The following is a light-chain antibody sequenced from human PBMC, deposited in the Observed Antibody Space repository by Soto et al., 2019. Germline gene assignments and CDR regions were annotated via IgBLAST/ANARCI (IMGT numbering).Light chain of an antibody. Sequence: QSVLTQPASVSGSPGQSITISCTGTSSDVGSYNLVSWYQQHPGKAPKLVIYEVSKRPSGVSNRFSGSKSGNTASLTISGLQAEDEADYYCCSYAGSSTFVVFGGGTQLTVL. CDR2: EVS. V-gene: IGLV2-23*02. CDR1: SSDVGSYNL. J-gene: IGLJ2*01. CDR3: CSYAGSSTFVV.